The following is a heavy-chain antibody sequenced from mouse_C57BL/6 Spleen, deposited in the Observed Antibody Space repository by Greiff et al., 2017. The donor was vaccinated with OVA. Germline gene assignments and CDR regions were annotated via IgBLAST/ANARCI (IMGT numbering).Heavy chain of an antibody. V-gene: IGHV2-3*01. D-gene: IGHD2-3*01. CDR3: AKGYDGYYIAMDY. Sequence: QVQLKESGPGLVAPSQSLSITCTVSVFSLTSYGVSWVRQPPGKGLEWLGVIWGDGSTNYHSALISRLSISKDNSKSQVFLKLNSLQTDDTATYYCAKGYDGYYIAMDYWGQGTSVTVSS. J-gene: IGHJ4*01. CDR1: VFSLTSYG. CDR2: IWGDGST.